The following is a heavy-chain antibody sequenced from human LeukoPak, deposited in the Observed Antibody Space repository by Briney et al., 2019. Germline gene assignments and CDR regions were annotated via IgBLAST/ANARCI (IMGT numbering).Heavy chain of an antibody. CDR1: GFTFSSYA. J-gene: IGHJ4*02. D-gene: IGHD4-23*01. V-gene: IGHV3-23*01. CDR3: AKPLEKYTYGGNFDY. CDR2: ISSSADST. Sequence: PGGSLRLSCEASGFTFSSYAMSWVRQAPGKGLAWVSVISSSADSTYYADSVKGRFTISRDNSKNTLYLQMNSLRAEDTAVYYCAKPLEKYTYGGNFDYWGQGTLVTVSS.